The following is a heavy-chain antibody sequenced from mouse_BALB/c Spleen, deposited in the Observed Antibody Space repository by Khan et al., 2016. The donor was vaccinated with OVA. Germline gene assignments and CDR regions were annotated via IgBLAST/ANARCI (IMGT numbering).Heavy chain of an antibody. CDR3: TRLAYYYDSEGLAY. D-gene: IGHD1-1*01. J-gene: IGHJ3*01. V-gene: IGHV5-6*01. CDR2: VSTGGSYT. Sequence: EVELVESGGDLVKPGGSLKLSCAASGFTFSTYGMSWVRQAPDKRLEWVATVSTGGSYTYYPDRVKGRFTISRDNAKNTLYLQMSGLRSEDTAMFYCTRLAYYYDSEGLAYWGQGTLVTVSA. CDR1: GFTFSTYG.